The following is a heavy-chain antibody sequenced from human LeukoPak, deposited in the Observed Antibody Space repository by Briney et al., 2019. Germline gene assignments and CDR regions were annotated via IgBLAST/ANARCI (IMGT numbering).Heavy chain of an antibody. CDR3: ARGGLRTYVDY. CDR2: IYYSGST. D-gene: IGHD4-17*01. J-gene: IGHJ4*02. V-gene: IGHV4-39*07. Sequence: PSETLSLTCTVSGGSISSNSYYWGWIRQPPGKGLEWIGSIYYSGSTYYNPSLKSRVTISVDTSKNQFSLKLSSVTAADTAVYYCARGGLRTYVDYWGQGTLVTVSS. CDR1: GGSISSNSYY.